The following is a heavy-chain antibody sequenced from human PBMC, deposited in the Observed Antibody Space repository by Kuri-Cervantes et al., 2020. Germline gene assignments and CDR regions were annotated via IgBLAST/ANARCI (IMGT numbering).Heavy chain of an antibody. CDR3: ARATRYYYGSGSYYSPLGDY. V-gene: IGHV4-59*12. D-gene: IGHD3-10*01. CDR1: GGSISSYY. Sequence: SETLSLTCTVSGGSISSYYWSWIRQPPGKGLEWIGYIYYSGSTNYNPSLKSRVTISVDTSKNQFSLKLSSVTAADTAVYYCARATRYYYGSGSYYSPLGDYWGQGTLVTVSS. CDR2: IYYSGST. J-gene: IGHJ4*02.